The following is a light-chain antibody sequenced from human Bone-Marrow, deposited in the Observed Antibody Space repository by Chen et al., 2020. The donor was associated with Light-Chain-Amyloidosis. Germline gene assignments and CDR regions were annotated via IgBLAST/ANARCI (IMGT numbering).Light chain of an antibody. Sequence: EVVMTQFPLSLPVTLGQPAAISCRSSQSLVHSDGKIYLNWLQQRTGHSPRRLIYKVANWDSEITDRFSGIGSDTDFTLSISRVEAEDVAIHYCMQGSHWLHTFGQGTTIEIK. CDR1: QSLVHSDGKIY. CDR2: KVA. J-gene: IGKJ2*01. CDR3: MQGSHWLHT. V-gene: IGKV2-30*02.